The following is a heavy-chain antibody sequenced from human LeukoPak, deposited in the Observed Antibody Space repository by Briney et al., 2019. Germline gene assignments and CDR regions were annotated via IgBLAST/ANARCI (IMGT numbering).Heavy chain of an antibody. J-gene: IGHJ4*02. CDR2: ISGSGGST. V-gene: IGHV3-23*01. D-gene: IGHD2-15*01. CDR1: GFTASSNY. CDR3: AKTTAGVVAAKDY. Sequence: GGSLRLSCAASGFTASSNYMSWVRQAPGKGLEWVSAISGSGGSTYYADSVKGRFTISRDNSKNTLYLQMNSLRAEDTAVYYCAKTTAGVVAAKDYWGQGTLVTVSS.